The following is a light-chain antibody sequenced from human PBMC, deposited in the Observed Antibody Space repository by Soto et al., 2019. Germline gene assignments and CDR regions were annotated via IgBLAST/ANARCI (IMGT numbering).Light chain of an antibody. CDR2: DGS. V-gene: IGKV1-5*01. J-gene: IGKJ4*01. CDR1: QSINNW. Sequence: DVQMTQSPSSLSASVGDRVTITCRASQSINNWLAWYQQKPGKAPKFLIYDGSTLETGVPSRFSGSASGTEFTLTISGLQPEDVASYYCQQYDTYPLTFGGGTRVELK. CDR3: QQYDTYPLT.